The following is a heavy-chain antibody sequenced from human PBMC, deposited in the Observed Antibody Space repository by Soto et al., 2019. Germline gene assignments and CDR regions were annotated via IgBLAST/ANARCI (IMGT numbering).Heavy chain of an antibody. CDR3: ARRGYYYVWGSYSGDGMDV. CDR1: GYTFTSYG. V-gene: IGHV1-18*04. Sequence: QVQLVQSGAEVKKPGASVKVSCKASGYTFTSYGISWVRQAPGQGLEWMGWISAYNGNTNYAQKLQGRVTMTTDTSPSTAYMELRSLRSDDTAVYYCARRGYYYVWGSYSGDGMDVWGQGTTVTVSS. J-gene: IGHJ6*02. D-gene: IGHD3-16*01. CDR2: ISAYNGNT.